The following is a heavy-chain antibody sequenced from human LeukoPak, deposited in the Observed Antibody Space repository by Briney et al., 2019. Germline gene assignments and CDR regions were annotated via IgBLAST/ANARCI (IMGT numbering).Heavy chain of an antibody. CDR3: ARDYQYGYSTNWYHLAQIDY. D-gene: IGHD2/OR15-2a*01. Sequence: GGSLRLSCTASGFIFSDYYMGWIRQAPGRGLEWISYISNSGTWIRYADSVKGRFIVSRDNAKKSLYLQMNSLRAEDTAIYYCARDYQYGYSTNWYHLAQIDYWGQGALVTVSS. J-gene: IGHJ4*02. CDR2: ISNSGTWI. CDR1: GFIFSDYY. V-gene: IGHV3-11*04.